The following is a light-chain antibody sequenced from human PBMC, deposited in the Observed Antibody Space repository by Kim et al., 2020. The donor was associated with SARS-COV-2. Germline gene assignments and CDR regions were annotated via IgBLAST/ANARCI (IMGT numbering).Light chain of an antibody. Sequence: QSALTQPASVSGSPGQSITISCTGASSDVGSYNLVSWYQQHPGKGPKLMIYEIDKRPSGVSNRFSGSKSGNTASLTISGLQTEDEADYYCCSCAGSRTYVFGTGTKVTVL. CDR1: SSDVGSYNL. CDR3: CSCAGSRTYV. J-gene: IGLJ1*01. CDR2: EID. V-gene: IGLV2-23*02.